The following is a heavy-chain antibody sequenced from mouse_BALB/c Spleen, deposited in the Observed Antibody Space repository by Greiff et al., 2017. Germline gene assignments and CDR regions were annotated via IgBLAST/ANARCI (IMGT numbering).Heavy chain of an antibody. D-gene: IGHD2-3*01. CDR2: ISSGSSTI. J-gene: IGHJ2*01. CDR1: GFTFSSFG. CDR3: ARGGWLLPFDY. Sequence: DVKLVESGGGLVQPGGSRKLSCAASGFTFSSFGMHWVRQAPEKGLEWVAYISSGSSTIYYADTVKGRFTISRDNPKNTLFLQMTSLRSEDTAMYYCARGGWLLPFDYWGQGTTLTVSS. V-gene: IGHV5-17*02.